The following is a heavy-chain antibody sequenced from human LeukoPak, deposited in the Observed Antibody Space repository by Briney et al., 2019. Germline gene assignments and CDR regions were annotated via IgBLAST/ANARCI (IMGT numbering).Heavy chain of an antibody. CDR3: ARMAGDYYGSGTGGMDV. CDR1: GGSISPYY. V-gene: IGHV4-59*12. CDR2: IFYTGST. D-gene: IGHD3-10*01. J-gene: IGHJ6*02. Sequence: PSETLSLTCTVSGGSISPYYWSWIRQPPGKGLEWIGYIFYTGSTNYNPSLTSRVTMSVDTSKNQFSLKLSSVTAVVTAEYYCARMAGDYYGSGTGGMDVWGQGTTVTVSS.